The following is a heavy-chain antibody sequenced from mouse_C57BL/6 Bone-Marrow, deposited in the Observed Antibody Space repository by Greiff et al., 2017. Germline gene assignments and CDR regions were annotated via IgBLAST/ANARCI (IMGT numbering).Heavy chain of an antibody. D-gene: IGHD2-4*01. Sequence: QVQLQQPGAELVKPGASVKMSCKASGYTFTSYWITWVKQRPGQGLEWIGDIYPGSGSNNYNEKFKSKATLTVDTSSSTAYMQLSSLTSADSAVYYCAREGDYGSWFAYWGQGTLVTVSA. CDR2: IYPGSGSN. CDR1: GYTFTSYW. J-gene: IGHJ3*01. CDR3: AREGDYGSWFAY. V-gene: IGHV1-55*01.